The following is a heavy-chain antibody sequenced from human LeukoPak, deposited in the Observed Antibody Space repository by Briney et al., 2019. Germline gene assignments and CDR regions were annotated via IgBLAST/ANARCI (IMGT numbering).Heavy chain of an antibody. CDR1: GFTFSSYW. CDR2: IKQDGSEK. J-gene: IGHJ5*02. Sequence: QSGGSLRLSCAASGFTFSSYWMSWVRQAPGKGLEWVANIKQDGSEKYYVDSVKGRFTISRDNAKNSLYLQMNSLRAEDTAVYYCARDRSSVVVPAAIYAYNWFDPWGQGTLVTVSS. CDR3: ARDRSSVVVPAAIYAYNWFDP. D-gene: IGHD2-2*01. V-gene: IGHV3-7*01.